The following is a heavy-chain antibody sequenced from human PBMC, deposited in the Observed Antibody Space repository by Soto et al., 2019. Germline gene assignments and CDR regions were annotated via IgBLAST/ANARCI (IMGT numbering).Heavy chain of an antibody. V-gene: IGHV4-34*01. CDR1: GGSFSGYY. J-gene: IGHJ4*02. CDR2: INHSGST. CDR3: ARGEAGDLDY. Sequence: SETLSLTCAVYGGSFSGYYWSWIRQPPGKGLEWIGEINHSGSTNYNPSLKSRVTISVDTSKNQFSLKLSSVTAADTAVDYGARGEAGDLDYWGQGTLGTVSS. D-gene: IGHD7-27*01.